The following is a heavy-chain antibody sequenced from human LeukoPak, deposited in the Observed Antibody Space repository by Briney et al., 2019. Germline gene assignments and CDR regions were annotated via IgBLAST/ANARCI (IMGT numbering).Heavy chain of an antibody. CDR1: GFTFSNYA. CDR2: ISSNGGST. Sequence: GGSLRLSCSASGFTFSNYAMYWVRQAPGKGLEYISAISSNGGSTYYTDSVKGRFTISRDNAKNSLYLQMNSLRDEDTAVYYCARGNYYCYAMDVWGQGTTVTV. V-gene: IGHV3-64*04. J-gene: IGHJ6*02. CDR3: ARGNYYCYAMDV.